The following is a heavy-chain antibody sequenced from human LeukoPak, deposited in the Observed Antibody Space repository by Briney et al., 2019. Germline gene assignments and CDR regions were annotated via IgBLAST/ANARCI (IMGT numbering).Heavy chain of an antibody. CDR3: AREGDYDSRGYLPFPGDGFDY. V-gene: IGHV1-18*01. CDR1: GYTFTSYG. D-gene: IGHD3-22*01. J-gene: IGHJ4*02. CDR2: ISAYNGNT. Sequence: GASVKVSCKASGYTFTSYGISWVRQAPGQGLEWMGWISAYNGNTNYAQKLQGRVTMTTDTSTSTAYMELRSLRSDDTAVYYCAREGDYDSRGYLPFPGDGFDYWGQGTLVTVSS.